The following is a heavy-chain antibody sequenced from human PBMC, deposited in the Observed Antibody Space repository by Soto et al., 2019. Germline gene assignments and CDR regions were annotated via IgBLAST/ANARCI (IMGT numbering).Heavy chain of an antibody. CDR1: RGSISNGTNY. CDR2: VYYSGTT. V-gene: IGHV4-30-4*01. Sequence: PWETLSLTCTVSRGSISNGTNYWRWIRQPPGKGLEWVGYVYYSGTTDYIPSLKSRLSMSIDKSQNQFTLKLNSVTAADTDTYYCARMSYFYDKWHFDLWGRGTLVTVSS. J-gene: IGHJ2*01. CDR3: ARMSYFYDKWHFDL. D-gene: IGHD3-22*01.